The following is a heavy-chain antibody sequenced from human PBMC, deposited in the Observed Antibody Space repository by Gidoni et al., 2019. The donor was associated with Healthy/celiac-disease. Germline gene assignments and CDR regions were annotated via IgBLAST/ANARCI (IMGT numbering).Heavy chain of an antibody. V-gene: IGHV4-61*02. CDR3: ARDPRSGDYEGADGMDV. CDR2: IYTSGST. J-gene: IGHJ6*02. Sequence: QVHLQESGPGLVKPSQTLSLTCTVSGCSIISGSYYWSWIRQPAGKGLEWIGRIYTSGSTNYNPSLKSRVTISVDTSKNQFSLKLSSVTAADTAVYYCARDPRSGDYEGADGMDVWGQGTTVTVSS. CDR1: GCSIISGSYY. D-gene: IGHD4-17*01.